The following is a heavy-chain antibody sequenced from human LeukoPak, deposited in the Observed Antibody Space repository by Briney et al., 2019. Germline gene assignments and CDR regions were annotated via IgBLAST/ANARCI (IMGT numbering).Heavy chain of an antibody. Sequence: GALRLSCAASGFTFSSYAMSWVRQAPGKGLEWVSAISGSGGSTYYADSVKGRFTISRDNSKNPLYLQMNSLRAEDTAVYYCAKGGRYYGSGSYYRIWGQGTLVTVSS. D-gene: IGHD3-10*01. CDR1: GFTFSSYA. J-gene: IGHJ4*02. CDR3: AKGGRYYGSGSYYRI. CDR2: ISGSGGST. V-gene: IGHV3-23*01.